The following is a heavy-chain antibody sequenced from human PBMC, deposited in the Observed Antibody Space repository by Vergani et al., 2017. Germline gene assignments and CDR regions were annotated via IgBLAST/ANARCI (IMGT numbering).Heavy chain of an antibody. D-gene: IGHD2-2*01. V-gene: IGHV1-2*02. Sequence: QVQLVQSGAEVKKPGASVKVSCKASGYTFTGYYMQWVRQAPGQGLEWMGWINPNSGGTKYAQKFLGRVTMTRDTSISTAYMELSRLRSDDTAVYYCARDQSMVFCSGTSCFGGWFDPWGQGTLVTVSS. J-gene: IGHJ5*02. CDR3: ARDQSMVFCSGTSCFGGWFDP. CDR2: INPNSGGT. CDR1: GYTFTGYY.